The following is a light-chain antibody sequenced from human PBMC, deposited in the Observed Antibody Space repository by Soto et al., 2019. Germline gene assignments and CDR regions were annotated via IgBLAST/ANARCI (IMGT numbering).Light chain of an antibody. J-gene: IGLJ1*01. V-gene: IGLV1-40*01. CDR1: SSNIGAGYD. CDR3: QSHDSSLSGSYV. Sequence: QSVLTQPPSVSGAPGQRVTISCTGSSSNIGAGYDVHWYQQVPGTVPKLLIYSNNNRPSGVPDRFSGSKSGTSASLAITGLQAEDEADYYCQSHDSSLSGSYVFGTGTKLTV. CDR2: SNN.